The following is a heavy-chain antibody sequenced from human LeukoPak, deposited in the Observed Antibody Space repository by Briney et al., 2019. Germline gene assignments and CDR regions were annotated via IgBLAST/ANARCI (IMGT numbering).Heavy chain of an antibody. Sequence: SETLSLTCTVSGGSISSYYWSWIRQPPGKGLKGIGYIYYSGSTNYNPSLKSRVTISVDTSKNQFSLKLSSVTAADTAVYYCARVKGVRFLEWLLKGGYYYMDVWGKGTTVTDSS. CDR2: IYYSGST. CDR1: GGSISSYY. D-gene: IGHD3-3*01. CDR3: ARVKGVRFLEWLLKGGYYYMDV. J-gene: IGHJ6*03. V-gene: IGHV4-59*01.